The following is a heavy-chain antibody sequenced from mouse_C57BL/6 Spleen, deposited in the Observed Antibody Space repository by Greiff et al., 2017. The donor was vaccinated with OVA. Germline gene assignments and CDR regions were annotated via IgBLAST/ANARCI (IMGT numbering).Heavy chain of an antibody. V-gene: IGHV14-2*01. Sequence: EVQLQQSGAELVKPGASVKLSCTASGFNIKGYYMHWVKQRTEQGLEWIGRIDPEDGETKYAPKFQGKATITADTSSNTAYLQRSSLTSEDAAVYYGTRWRGKWYYYAMDYWGQGTSVTVSS. J-gene: IGHJ4*01. D-gene: IGHD1-3*01. CDR3: TRWRGKWYYYAMDY. CDR1: GFNIKGYY. CDR2: IDPEDGET.